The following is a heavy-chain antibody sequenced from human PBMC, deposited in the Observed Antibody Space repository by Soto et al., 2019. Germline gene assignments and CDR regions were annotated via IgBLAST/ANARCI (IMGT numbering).Heavy chain of an antibody. D-gene: IGHD6-6*01. J-gene: IGHJ4*02. CDR1: GYTFTSHR. V-gene: IGHV5-51*01. CDR2: IHPDDSDT. Sequence: HGESLKISCKASGYTFTSHRIGWVRQMPGKGLEWMGIIHPDDSDTRYSPSFQGQVTISADKSISTAYLQWSSLKASDTAVYYCARRRRSTSSGDFWGQGTLVTVSS. CDR3: ARRRRSTSSGDF.